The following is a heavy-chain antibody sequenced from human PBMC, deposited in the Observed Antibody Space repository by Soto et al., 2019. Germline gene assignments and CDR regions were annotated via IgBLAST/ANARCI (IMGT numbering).Heavy chain of an antibody. CDR1: RFTFSSYA. J-gene: IGHJ5*02. D-gene: IGHD3-10*01. Sequence: EVQLLESGGGLVQPGGSLRLSCAASRFTFSSYAMSWVRQAPGQGLEWVSTISGIGGTTYYADSVKGRFTISRDNSKNTLYLQMNSLRAEDTAIYDCAKIYFGEYNGFDPWGQGTLVTVSS. CDR3: AKIYFGEYNGFDP. V-gene: IGHV3-23*01. CDR2: ISGIGGTT.